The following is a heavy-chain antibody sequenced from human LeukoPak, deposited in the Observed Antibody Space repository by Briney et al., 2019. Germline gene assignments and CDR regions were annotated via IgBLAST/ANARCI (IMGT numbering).Heavy chain of an antibody. CDR3: AKPKGGYAPNY. Sequence: GGSLRLSCAASGFTFSTYAMGWIRQAPGQGLEWVSAISGSGGSTYYADSVKGRFTISRDNSKNTLYLQMNSLRAEDTAVYYCAKPKGGYAPNYWGQGTLVTVSS. J-gene: IGHJ4*02. V-gene: IGHV3-23*01. D-gene: IGHD5-12*01. CDR1: GFTFSTYA. CDR2: ISGSGGST.